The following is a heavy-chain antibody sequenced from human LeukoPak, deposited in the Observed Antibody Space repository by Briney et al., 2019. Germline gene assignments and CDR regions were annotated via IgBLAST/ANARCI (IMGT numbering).Heavy chain of an antibody. Sequence: GGSLRLSCAVSGFTFSSYWMHWVRQAPGKGLVWVSRINSDGSSTSYADSVKGRFTISRDNAKNTLYLQMNSLRAEDTAVYYCARDLDGSGSYHWFDPWGQGTLVTVSS. V-gene: IGHV3-74*01. CDR3: ARDLDGSGSYHWFDP. CDR2: INSDGSST. CDR1: GFTFSSYW. J-gene: IGHJ5*02. D-gene: IGHD3-10*01.